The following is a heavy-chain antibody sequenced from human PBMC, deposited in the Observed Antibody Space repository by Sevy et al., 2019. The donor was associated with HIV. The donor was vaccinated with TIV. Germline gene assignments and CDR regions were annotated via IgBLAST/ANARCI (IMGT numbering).Heavy chain of an antibody. CDR3: ARDPDILSGYPSHYFDY. V-gene: IGHV3-7*01. CDR2: IKEDGSQQ. J-gene: IGHJ4*02. D-gene: IGHD3-9*01. Sequence: GGSLRLSCAASGFSISKYWMSWVRQAPGKGLEWVANIKEDGSQQNYLESVKGRFTISRDNAKNLLYLQMNNLRADDTAVYYCARDPDILSGYPSHYFDYWGQGTLVTVSS. CDR1: GFSISKYW.